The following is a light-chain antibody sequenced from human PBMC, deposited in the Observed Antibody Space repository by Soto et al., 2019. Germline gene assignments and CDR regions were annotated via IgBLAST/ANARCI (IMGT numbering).Light chain of an antibody. CDR2: AAS. CDR1: QSISTY. Sequence: DIQMTQSPSSLSASVGDRFTITCRASQSISTYLNWYHQKPGKAPKLLIFAASSLQSGVPSRFSGSGSGTDFTLTINSLQPEDFATYYCQQSYSTPWTFGQGTKVDIK. CDR3: QQSYSTPWT. J-gene: IGKJ1*01. V-gene: IGKV1-39*01.